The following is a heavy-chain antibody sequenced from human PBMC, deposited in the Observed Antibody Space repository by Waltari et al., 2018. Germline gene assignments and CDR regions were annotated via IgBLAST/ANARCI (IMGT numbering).Heavy chain of an antibody. CDR1: GFPFSTYA. CDR3: ARGLAAAAPFDY. V-gene: IGHV3-23*01. Sequence: EVKLLESGGDLVQPGGSLRLSCAASGFPFSTYAINLVRQAPGKGLEWISAISGSGGNTYYADSLKGRFPISRDNSKNTLFLQMNSLRVEDTAVYYCARGLAAAAPFDYWGQGTLVTVSS. CDR2: ISGSGGNT. D-gene: IGHD6-13*01. J-gene: IGHJ4*02.